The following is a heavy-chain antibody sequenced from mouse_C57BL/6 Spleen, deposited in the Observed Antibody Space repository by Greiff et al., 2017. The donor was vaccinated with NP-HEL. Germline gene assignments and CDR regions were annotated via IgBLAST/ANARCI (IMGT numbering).Heavy chain of an antibody. Sequence: VQLQQSGAELVRPGASVKLSCTASGFNIKDYYMHWVKQRPEQGLEWIGRIDPEDGDTEYAPKFQGKATMTADTSSNTAYLQLSSLTSEDTAVYYCTTGIYYGNYRAMDYWGQGTSVTVSS. J-gene: IGHJ4*01. D-gene: IGHD2-1*01. CDR3: TTGIYYGNYRAMDY. V-gene: IGHV14-1*01. CDR2: IDPEDGDT. CDR1: GFNIKDYY.